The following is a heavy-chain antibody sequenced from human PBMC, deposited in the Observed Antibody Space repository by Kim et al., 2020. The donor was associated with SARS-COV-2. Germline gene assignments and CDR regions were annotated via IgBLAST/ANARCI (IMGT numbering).Heavy chain of an antibody. CDR2: ISFRGAT. D-gene: IGHD1-1*01. Sequence: SETLSLTCTVSGDSTSSSFTYWGWIRQPPGKGLEWIGSISFRGATHYNPSLKSRVTMPVDTSESRFSLKLSSVTAADTAVYYCATAGRDGHNDFDYWGQGTLVTVSS. CDR3: ATAGRDGHNDFDY. CDR1: GDSTSSSFTY. J-gene: IGHJ4*02. V-gene: IGHV4-39*01.